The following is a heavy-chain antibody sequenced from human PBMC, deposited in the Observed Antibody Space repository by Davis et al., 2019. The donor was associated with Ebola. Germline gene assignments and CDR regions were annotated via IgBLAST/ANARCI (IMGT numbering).Heavy chain of an antibody. D-gene: IGHD3-10*01. V-gene: IGHV4-39*01. CDR2: IYYSGST. Sequence: MPGGSLRLSCTVSGGSISSSSYYWGWIRQPPGKGREWIGSIYYSGSTYYNPSLKSRVTISVDTSKNQFSLKLRSVTAADTAVYYCARPRYYGSGNFDYWGQGTLVTVSS. J-gene: IGHJ4*02. CDR1: GGSISSSSYY. CDR3: ARPRYYGSGNFDY.